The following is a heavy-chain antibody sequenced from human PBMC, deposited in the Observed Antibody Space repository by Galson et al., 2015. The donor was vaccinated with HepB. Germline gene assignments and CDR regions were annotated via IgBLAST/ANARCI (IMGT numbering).Heavy chain of an antibody. V-gene: IGHV3-21*01. J-gene: IGHJ6*02. CDR3: AREEEEGYYYYGMDV. CDR2: ISSSSSYI. Sequence: SLRLSCAASGFTFSSYSMNWVRQAPGKGLEWVSSISSSSSYIYYADSVKGRFTISRDNAKNSLYLQMNSLRAEDTAVYYCAREEEEGYYYYGMDVWGQGTTVTVSS. CDR1: GFTFSSYS.